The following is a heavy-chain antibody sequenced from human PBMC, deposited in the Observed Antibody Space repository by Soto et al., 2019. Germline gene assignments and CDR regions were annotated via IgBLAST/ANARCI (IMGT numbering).Heavy chain of an antibody. CDR1: GFTFDDYA. CDR2: INWNGGST. V-gene: IGHV3-20*04. Sequence: GGSLRLSCAASGFTFDDYAMSWVRQAPGKGLEWVSGINWNGGSTGYADSVKGRFTISRDNAKNSLYLQMNSLRAEDTALYYCARDPGYCTSSSCYPRLSGSYDYWGQGTLVTAPQ. J-gene: IGHJ4*02. D-gene: IGHD2-2*01. CDR3: ARDPGYCTSSSCYPRLSGSYDY.